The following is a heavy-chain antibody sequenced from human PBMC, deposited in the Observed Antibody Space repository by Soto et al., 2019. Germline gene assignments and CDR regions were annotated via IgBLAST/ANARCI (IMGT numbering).Heavy chain of an antibody. J-gene: IGHJ4*02. CDR3: ARRAETNGWNGFGADKYYFDF. CDR2: MNPNTGNS. D-gene: IGHD1-1*01. CDR1: GYTFTSYD. Sequence: ASVKVSCKACGYTFTSYDIYWVRQATGQGLEWMGWMNPNTGNSGYAQKFPGRVTVTSDTSINTVHMELSSLRSEDTAVYYCARRAETNGWNGFGADKYYFDFWGQGTLVTVSS. V-gene: IGHV1-8*01.